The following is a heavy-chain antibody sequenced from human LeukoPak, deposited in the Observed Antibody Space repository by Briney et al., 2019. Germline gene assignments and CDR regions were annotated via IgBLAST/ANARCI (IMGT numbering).Heavy chain of an antibody. CDR1: GYSISSSSDY. CDR3: ARHFAYSSSSYFDY. Sequence: SETLSLTCAVSGYSISSSSDYWGWIRQPPGKGLEWIWYVYYTGSTNYNPSLKSRVTMFEDKSKNQFSLRLSSVTVADTAVYYCARHFAYSSSSYFDYWGQGSLVTVSS. CDR2: VYYTGST. D-gene: IGHD6-6*01. V-gene: IGHV4-61*05. J-gene: IGHJ4*02.